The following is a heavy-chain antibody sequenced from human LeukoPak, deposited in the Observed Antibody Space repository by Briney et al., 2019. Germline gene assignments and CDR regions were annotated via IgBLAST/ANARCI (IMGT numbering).Heavy chain of an antibody. CDR3: ARDRCSSTSCKGGFDY. J-gene: IGHJ4*02. CDR1: GYTFTGYY. V-gene: IGHV1-2*02. Sequence: ASVKVSCKASGYTFTGYYMHWVRQAPGQGLEWMGWISPNSGGTNYAQKFQGRVTMTRDTSISTAYMELSRLRSDDTAVYYCARDRCSSTSCKGGFDYWGQGTLVTVSS. CDR2: ISPNSGGT. D-gene: IGHD2-2*01.